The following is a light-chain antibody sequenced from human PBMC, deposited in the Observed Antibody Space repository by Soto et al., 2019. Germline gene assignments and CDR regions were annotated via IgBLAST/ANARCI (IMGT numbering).Light chain of an antibody. CDR3: SSYTSSSSYV. Sequence: QSALTQPASVSGSPGQSITISCTGTSSDVGGYNYVSWYQQHPGKAPKLMIYDVSNRPSGVSYRFSGSKSGNTASLTISGLQAEDEADYYCSSYTSSSSYVFGTGTQVTVL. J-gene: IGLJ1*01. V-gene: IGLV2-14*01. CDR1: SSDVGGYNY. CDR2: DVS.